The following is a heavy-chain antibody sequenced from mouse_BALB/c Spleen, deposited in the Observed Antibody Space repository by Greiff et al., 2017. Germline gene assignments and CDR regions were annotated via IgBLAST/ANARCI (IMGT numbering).Heavy chain of an antibody. CDR2: IRNKANGYTT. V-gene: IGHV7-3*02. CDR1: GFTFTDYY. J-gene: IGHJ4*01. CDR3: ATTYYAMDY. D-gene: IGHD2-12*01. Sequence: EVQRVESGGGLVQPGGSLRLSCATSGFTFTDYYMSWVRQPPGKALEWLGFIRNKANGYTTEYSASVKGRFTISRDNSKSILYLQMNTLRAEDSATYYCATTYYAMDYWGQGTSVTVSS.